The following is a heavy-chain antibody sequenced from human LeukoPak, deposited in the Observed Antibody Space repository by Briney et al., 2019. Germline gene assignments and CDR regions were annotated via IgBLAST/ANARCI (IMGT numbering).Heavy chain of an antibody. CDR2: IKEDGSQT. Sequence: GGSLRLSCAVSGFTFSSFWMSWVRQAPGEGLEWVANIKEDGSQTFYVDSVKGRFTVSRDNAKNSLYLQMNNLRVEDTAVYYCARAPRDYWGQGTLVTVSS. CDR3: ARAPRDY. CDR1: GFTFSSFW. V-gene: IGHV3-7*01. J-gene: IGHJ4*02.